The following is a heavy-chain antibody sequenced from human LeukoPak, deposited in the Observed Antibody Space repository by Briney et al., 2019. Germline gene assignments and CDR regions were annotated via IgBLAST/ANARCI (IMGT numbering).Heavy chain of an antibody. CDR2: VYYSGST. D-gene: IGHD3-22*01. J-gene: IGHJ4*02. CDR3: ARAQMTYYYDSSGYYFDY. V-gene: IGHV4-39*07. Sequence: SETLSLTCTVSGGSISSSTYFWGWIRQPPGRGLEWIGSVYYSGSTYYSPSLKSRVTISVDTSRNQFSLKLSSVTAADTAVYYCARAQMTYYYDSSGYYFDYWGQGTLVTVSS. CDR1: GGSISSSTYF.